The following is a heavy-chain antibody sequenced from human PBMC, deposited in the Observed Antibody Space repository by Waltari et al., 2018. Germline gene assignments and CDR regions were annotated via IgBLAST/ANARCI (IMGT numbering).Heavy chain of an antibody. CDR3: ARGLGYCSSTSCYGNYYYMDV. Sequence: QVQLQESGPGLVKPSATLSLTCTVSGGSISSYYWSWIRQPAGQGLEWIGRIYTSGSTNYNPSLKSRVTMSVDTSKNQFSLKLSSVTAADTAVYYCARGLGYCSSTSCYGNYYYMDVWGKGTTVTISS. D-gene: IGHD2-2*03. J-gene: IGHJ6*03. CDR2: IYTSGST. CDR1: GGSISSYY. V-gene: IGHV4-4*07.